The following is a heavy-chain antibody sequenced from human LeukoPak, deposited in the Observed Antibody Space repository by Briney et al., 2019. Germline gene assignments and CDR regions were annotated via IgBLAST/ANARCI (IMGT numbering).Heavy chain of an antibody. J-gene: IGHJ5*02. D-gene: IGHD6-25*01. Sequence: ASVKVSCKASGYTFTSHDINWVRQAAGRGLEWMGWMNPNSGNAGYAQKFQGRVTMTRDTSINTAYMELYSLTSEDTAVYYCARDNSARGANWFDPWGQGTLVTVSS. CDR2: MNPNSGNA. CDR3: ARDNSARGANWFDP. V-gene: IGHV1-8*01. CDR1: GYTFTSHD.